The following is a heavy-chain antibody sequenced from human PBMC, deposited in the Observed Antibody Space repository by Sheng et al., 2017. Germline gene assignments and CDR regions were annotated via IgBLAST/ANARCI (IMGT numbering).Heavy chain of an antibody. Sequence: EVQLVESGGGLVQPGRSLRLSCTASGFTFGDYAMSWVRQAPGKGLEWVGFIRSKAYGGTTEYAASVKGRFTISRDDSKSIAYLQMNSLKTEDTAVYYCTREVIVIFGVVYDNWFDPWGQGTLVTVSS. CDR1: GFTFGDYA. CDR2: IRSKAYGGTT. V-gene: IGHV3-49*04. CDR3: TREVIVIFGVVYDNWFDP. J-gene: IGHJ5*02. D-gene: IGHD3-3*01.